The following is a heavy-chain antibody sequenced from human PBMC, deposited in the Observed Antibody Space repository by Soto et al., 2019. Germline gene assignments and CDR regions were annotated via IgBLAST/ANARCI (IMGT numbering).Heavy chain of an antibody. CDR3: ATDSHMVRGVITNYYYYGMDV. V-gene: IGHV1-69*04. Sequence: ASVKVSCKASGYTFTSYGISWVRQAPGQGLEWMGRIIPILGIANYAQKFQGRVTITADKSTSTAYMELSSLRSEDTAVYYCATDSHMVRGVITNYYYYGMDVWGQGTTVTVSS. CDR2: IIPILGIA. J-gene: IGHJ6*02. CDR1: GYTFTSYG. D-gene: IGHD3-10*01.